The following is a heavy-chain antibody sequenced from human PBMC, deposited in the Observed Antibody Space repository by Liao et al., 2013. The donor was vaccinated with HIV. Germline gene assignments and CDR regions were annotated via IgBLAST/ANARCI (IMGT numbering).Heavy chain of an antibody. J-gene: IGHJ3*02. CDR1: GGSGSSGSYY. CDR2: IYTSGST. CDR3: ARSVRQQLVWLTFHI. D-gene: IGHD6-13*01. Sequence: QVQLQESGPGLVKPSQTLSLTCTVSGGSGSSGSYYWSWIRQPAGKGLEWIGRIYTSGSTNYNPSLKSRVTISLDTSKNQFSLKLSSVTAADTAVYYCARSVRQQLVWLTFHIWGQGTMVTVSS. V-gene: IGHV4-61*02.